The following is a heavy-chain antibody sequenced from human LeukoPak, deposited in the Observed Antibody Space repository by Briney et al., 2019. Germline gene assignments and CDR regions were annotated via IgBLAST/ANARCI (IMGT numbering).Heavy chain of an antibody. V-gene: IGHV4-59*01. Sequence: ETLSLTXXVSGGSIXSYYWSWIRQPPGKGLEWIGYIYYSGTTNYNPSLKSRVTISVDTSKNQFSLKLSSVTAADTAVYYCARDGGYGMDVWGQGTTVTVSS. CDR2: IYYSGTT. J-gene: IGHJ6*02. CDR3: ARDGGYGMDV. CDR1: GGSIXSYY.